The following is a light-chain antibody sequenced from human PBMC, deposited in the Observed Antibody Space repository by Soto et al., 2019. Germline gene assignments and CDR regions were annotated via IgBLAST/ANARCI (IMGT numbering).Light chain of an antibody. CDR3: EQSINFT. J-gene: IGKJ4*01. V-gene: IGKV3-11*01. CDR1: QSVSSY. CDR2: DAS. Sequence: EIVLTQSPATLSLSPGERATLSCRASQSVSSYLAWYQQKPGQAPRLLIYDASNRSTGIPARFSGSGSGTDFTLTISSLEPEDFAVYYCEQSINFTFGGGTKVEIK.